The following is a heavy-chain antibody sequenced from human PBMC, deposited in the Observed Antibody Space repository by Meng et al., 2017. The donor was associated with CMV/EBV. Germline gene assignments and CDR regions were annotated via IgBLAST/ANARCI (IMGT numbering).Heavy chain of an antibody. J-gene: IGHJ5*02. V-gene: IGHV4-34*01. CDR1: GGSFSGYY. CDR2: INHSGGT. Sequence: SETLSLTCAVYGGSFSGYYWSWIRQPPGKGLEWIGEINHSGGTNYNPSLKSRVTISVDTSKNQFSLKLSSVTAADTAVYYCARGRAVAGRGWFDPWGQGTLVTVSS. D-gene: IGHD6-19*01. CDR3: ARGRAVAGRGWFDP.